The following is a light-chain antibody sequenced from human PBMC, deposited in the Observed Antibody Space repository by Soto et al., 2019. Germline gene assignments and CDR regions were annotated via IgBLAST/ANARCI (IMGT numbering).Light chain of an antibody. Sequence: QAVLTQPPSVSAAPGQTVTISCSGSSSNIGSNYVFWYQQLPGTAPKLLIYDNDKRPSGIPDRFSGSKSGTSATLGFTGLQTVDEADYYCGVWDSSLSAGVFGGGTKLTVL. CDR2: DND. CDR1: SSNIGSNY. J-gene: IGLJ3*02. V-gene: IGLV1-51*01. CDR3: GVWDSSLSAGV.